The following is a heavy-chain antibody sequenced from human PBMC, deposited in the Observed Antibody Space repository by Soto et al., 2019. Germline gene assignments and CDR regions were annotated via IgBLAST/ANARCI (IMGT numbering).Heavy chain of an antibody. CDR2: ISAYNGNT. CDR1: GYTFTSYA. D-gene: IGHD3-22*01. Sequence: ASGNVSCKASGYTFTSYAMLWVRQTPGQGLERMGWISAYNGNTNYAQKLQGRVTMTTDTSTSTAYMELRSLRSDDTAVYYCARADYYDSSGYLDYWGQGTLVTVSS. J-gene: IGHJ4*02. CDR3: ARADYYDSSGYLDY. V-gene: IGHV1-18*01.